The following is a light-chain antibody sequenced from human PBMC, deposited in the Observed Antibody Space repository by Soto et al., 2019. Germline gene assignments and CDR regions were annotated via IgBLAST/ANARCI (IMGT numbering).Light chain of an antibody. Sequence: QSVLTQPPSVSGTPGQRVTISCSGSSSNIGSNYVYWYQQLPGTAPKLLIYRNNQRPSGVPDRFSGSKSGTSASLAISGLRSEDEADYYCAAWDGSLSGWVFGGGTKLTVL. V-gene: IGLV1-47*01. CDR3: AAWDGSLSGWV. CDR1: SSNIGSNY. J-gene: IGLJ3*02. CDR2: RNN.